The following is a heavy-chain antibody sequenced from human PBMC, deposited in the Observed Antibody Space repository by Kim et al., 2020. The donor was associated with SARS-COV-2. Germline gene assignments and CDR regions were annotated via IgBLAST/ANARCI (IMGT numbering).Heavy chain of an antibody. CDR3: AREDASTVGATYRHGGY. J-gene: IGHJ4*02. D-gene: IGHD1-26*01. Sequence: GGSLRLSCAASGFTFSSYSMNWVRQAPGKGLEWVSSISSSSSYIYYADSVKGRFTISRDNAKNSLYLQMNSLRAEDTAVYYCAREDASTVGATYRHGGYWGQGTLVTVSS. CDR1: GFTFSSYS. V-gene: IGHV3-21*01. CDR2: ISSSSSYI.